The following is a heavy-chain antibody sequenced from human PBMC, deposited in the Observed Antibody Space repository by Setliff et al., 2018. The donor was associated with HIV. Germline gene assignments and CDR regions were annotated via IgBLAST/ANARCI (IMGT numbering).Heavy chain of an antibody. D-gene: IGHD3-10*01. CDR3: ARNFGLSPSGKYYYYYGMDI. V-gene: IGHV1-2*02. CDR1: GYTFTGHY. Sequence: ASVKVSCKASGYTFTGHYLHWVRQAPGQGLEWLGWVNPNSGDAIYAQNFQGRVTMTRDTSINAAYMERRGLRSDDTAVYYCARNFGLSPSGKYYYYYGMDIWGQGTTGTSP. CDR2: VNPNSGDA. J-gene: IGHJ6*02.